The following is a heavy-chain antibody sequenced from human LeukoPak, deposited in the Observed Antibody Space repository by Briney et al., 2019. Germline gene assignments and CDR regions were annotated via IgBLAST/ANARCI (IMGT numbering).Heavy chain of an antibody. CDR1: GGSFSGYY. J-gene: IGHJ6*03. CDR3: ARRPRPRLGYYYYMDV. Sequence: PSETLSLTCAVYGGSFSGYYWSWIRQPPGKGLEWIGEINHSGSTNYNASLKSRVTISVDTSKNQFSLKLSSVTAADTAVYYCARRPRPRLGYYYYMDVWGKGTTVTISS. D-gene: IGHD3-16*01. V-gene: IGHV4-34*01. CDR2: INHSGST.